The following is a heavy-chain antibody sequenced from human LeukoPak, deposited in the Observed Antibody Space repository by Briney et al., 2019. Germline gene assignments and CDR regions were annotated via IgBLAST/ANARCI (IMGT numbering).Heavy chain of an antibody. CDR1: GGSISSYY. CDR2: IYYSGST. V-gene: IGHV4-59*01. D-gene: IGHD3-16*01. Sequence: SETLSLTCTVSGGSISSYYWSWIRQPPGKGLEWIGYIYYSGSTNYNPSLKSRVTISVDTSKNQFSLKLSSVTAADTAVYYCARNPGGSYYYYGMDVWGQGTTVTVSS. CDR3: ARNPGGSYYYYGMDV. J-gene: IGHJ6*02.